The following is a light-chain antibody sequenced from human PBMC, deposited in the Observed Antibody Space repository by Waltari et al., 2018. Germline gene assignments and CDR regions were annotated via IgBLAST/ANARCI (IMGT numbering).Light chain of an antibody. Sequence: AIRITQSPSSLSASKGDRVTITCRARQGISSYLAWDQQKPGKAPKLLIDAASTLQSGVPSRFSGSGSGTDFTLTISCLQSEDFATYYCQQYYSYPPITFGQGTRLEIK. CDR2: AAS. CDR3: QQYYSYPPIT. J-gene: IGKJ5*01. V-gene: IGKV1-8*01. CDR1: QGISSY.